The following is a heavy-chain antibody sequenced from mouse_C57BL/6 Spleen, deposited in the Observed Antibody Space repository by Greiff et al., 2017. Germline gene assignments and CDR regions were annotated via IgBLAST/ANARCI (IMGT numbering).Heavy chain of an antibody. CDR1: GYTFTSYW. CDR2: IHPNSGST. V-gene: IGHV1-64*01. J-gene: IGHJ4*01. Sequence: VQLQQPGAELVKPGASVNLSCKASGYTFTSYWMHWVKQRPGQGLEWIGMIHPNSGSTNYNEKFKSKATLTVDKSSSTAYMQLSSLTSEDSAVYYCARSYGKPYAMDYWGQGTSVTVSS. CDR3: ARSYGKPYAMDY. D-gene: IGHD2-10*02.